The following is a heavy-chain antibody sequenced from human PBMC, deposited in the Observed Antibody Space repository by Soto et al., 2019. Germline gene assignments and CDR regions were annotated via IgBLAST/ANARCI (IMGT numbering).Heavy chain of an antibody. CDR1: GYTFTSYG. V-gene: IGHV1-18*01. D-gene: IGHD4-17*01. J-gene: IGHJ4*02. CDR3: ARDARPDGDYEYDVPYYFDY. CDR2: ISAYNGNT. Sequence: ASVKVSCKASGYTFTSYGISWVRQAPGQGLEWMGWISAYNGNTNYAQKLQGRVTMTTDTSTSTAYMELRSLRSDDTAVYYCARDARPDGDYEYDVPYYFDYWGQGTLVTVSS.